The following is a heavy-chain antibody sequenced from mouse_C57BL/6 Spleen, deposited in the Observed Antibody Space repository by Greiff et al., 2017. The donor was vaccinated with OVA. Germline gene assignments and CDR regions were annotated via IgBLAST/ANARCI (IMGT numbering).Heavy chain of an antibody. J-gene: IGHJ4*01. CDR3: ACIDYYGMEAMDY. CDR1: GYTFTSYW. V-gene: IGHV1-69*01. Sequence: QVQLKQPGAELVMPGASVKLSCKASGYTFTSYWMHWVKQRPGQGLEWIGEIDPSDSYTNYNQKFKGKSTLTVDKSSSTAYMQLSSLTSEDSAVYYCACIDYYGMEAMDYWGQGTSVTVSS. D-gene: IGHD1-1*01. CDR2: IDPSDSYT.